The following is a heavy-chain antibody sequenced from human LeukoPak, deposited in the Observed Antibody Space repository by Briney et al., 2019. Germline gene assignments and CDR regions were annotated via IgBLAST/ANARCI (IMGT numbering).Heavy chain of an antibody. D-gene: IGHD2-2*01. J-gene: IGHJ4*02. CDR3: ARWGSRYCSGTSCPPPDY. Sequence: GGSLRLSCAVSGFTFRSYSMNWVRQAPGKGLEWVSSISSSSSYIYYADSVKGRFTISRDNAKNSLYLQMNSMRAEDTAVYYCARWGSRYCSGTSCPPPDYWGQGTLVTVSS. CDR2: ISSSSSYI. CDR1: GFTFRSYS. V-gene: IGHV3-21*01.